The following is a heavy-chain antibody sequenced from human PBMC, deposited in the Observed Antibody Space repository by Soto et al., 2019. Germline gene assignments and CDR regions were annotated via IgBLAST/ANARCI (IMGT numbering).Heavy chain of an antibody. CDR1: GDSVSSNSAA. J-gene: IGHJ5*02. D-gene: IGHD1-1*01. V-gene: IGHV6-1*01. CDR3: ARGLESQLELIWFDP. Sequence: SQTLSLTCAISGDSVSSNSAAWNWIRQSPSRGLEWLGRTYYRSKWYNDYAVSVKSRITINPGTSKNQFSLQLNSVTPEDTAVYYCARGLESQLELIWFDPWGQGTLVTVSS. CDR2: TYYRSKWYN.